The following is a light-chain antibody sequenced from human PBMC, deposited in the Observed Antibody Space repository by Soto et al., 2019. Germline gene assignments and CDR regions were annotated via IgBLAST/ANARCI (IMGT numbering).Light chain of an antibody. CDR2: DAS. CDR3: QHYNSYPYT. J-gene: IGKJ2*01. CDR1: QSISSC. Sequence: DIKMTQSPSTLSASVGDRVTITCRASQSISSCLAWYQQKPGKAPKLLIYDASSLESGVPSRFSGSGSGTEFTLTISSLQPDDFATYYCQHYNSYPYTFGQGTKVDIK. V-gene: IGKV1-5*01.